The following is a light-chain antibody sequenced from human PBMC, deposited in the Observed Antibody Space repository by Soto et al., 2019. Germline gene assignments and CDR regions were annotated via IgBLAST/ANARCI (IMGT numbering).Light chain of an antibody. CDR2: SNN. Sequence: QSVLTQPPSASGTPGQRVTISCSGSSSNIGSNTGNWYQQLPGTAPKLLIYSNNQRPSGVPDRFSGSRSGTSASLAISGLQSEDEADYYCAAWDDSLNGSVFGAGTKVTVL. J-gene: IGLJ1*01. CDR1: SSNIGSNT. CDR3: AAWDDSLNGSV. V-gene: IGLV1-44*01.